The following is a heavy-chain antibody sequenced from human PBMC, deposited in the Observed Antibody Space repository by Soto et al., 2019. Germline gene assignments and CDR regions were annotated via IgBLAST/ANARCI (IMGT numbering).Heavy chain of an antibody. CDR3: ARKRMTTVAHFDY. CDR2: INPNSGGT. J-gene: IGHJ4*02. V-gene: IGHV1-2*04. CDR1: GYTFTGYY. D-gene: IGHD4-17*01. Sequence: ASVKVSCKASGYTFTGYYMHWVRQAPGQGLEWMGWINPNSGGTNYAQKFQGWVTMTRDTSISTAYMELSSLRSEDTAVYYCARKRMTTVAHFDYWGQGTLVTVSS.